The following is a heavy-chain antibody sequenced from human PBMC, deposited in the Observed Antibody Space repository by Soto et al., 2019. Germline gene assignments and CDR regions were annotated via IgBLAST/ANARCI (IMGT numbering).Heavy chain of an antibody. D-gene: IGHD3-9*01. J-gene: IGHJ4*02. Sequence: QITLKESGPTLVKPTQTLTLTCTFSGFSLSTSGVGVGWIRQPPGKALEWLALIYWDDDKRYSPSLKSRLTITNDTSKNQVVLTITNMDPVDTATYYCAHSGYALLPGYYTFDYWGQGTLVTVSS. V-gene: IGHV2-5*02. CDR1: GFSLSTSGVG. CDR3: AHSGYALLPGYYTFDY. CDR2: IYWDDDK.